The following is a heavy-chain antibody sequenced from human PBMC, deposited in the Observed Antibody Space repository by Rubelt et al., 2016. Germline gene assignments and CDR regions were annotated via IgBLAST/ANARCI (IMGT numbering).Heavy chain of an antibody. CDR2: VSYDGSNK. CDR1: SSYA. CDR3: SRVRDRSGYYADWYFDL. J-gene: IGHJ2*01. D-gene: IGHD3-22*01. Sequence: SSYAMHWVRQAPGKGLDWVAVVSYDGSNKFYADSVKGRFTISRDTSKNTLYLQMNSLRAEDTAVYYCSRVRDRSGYYADWYFDLWGRGTLVTVSS. V-gene: IGHV3-30*04.